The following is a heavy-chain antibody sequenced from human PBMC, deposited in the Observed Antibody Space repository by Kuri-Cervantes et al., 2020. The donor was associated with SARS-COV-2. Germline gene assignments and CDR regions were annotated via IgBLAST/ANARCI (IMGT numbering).Heavy chain of an antibody. CDR2: IYYSGST. Sequence: GSLRLSCTVYGGSISSSSYYWGWIRQPPGKGLEWIGSIYYSGSTYYNPSLKSRVTISVDTSKNQFSLKLSSVTAADTAVYYCAREKRGYYYYYMDVWGKGTTVTVSS. CDR3: AREKRGYYYYYMDV. V-gene: IGHV4-39*07. CDR1: GGSISSSSYY. J-gene: IGHJ6*03.